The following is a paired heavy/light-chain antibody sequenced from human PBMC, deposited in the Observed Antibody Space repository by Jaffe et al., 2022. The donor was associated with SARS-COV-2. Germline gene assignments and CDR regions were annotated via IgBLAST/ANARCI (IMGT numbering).Heavy chain of an antibody. CDR3: AKDIGLRGGNYLDY. V-gene: IGHV3-9*01. CDR1: GFTFDDYA. J-gene: IGHJ4*02. Sequence: EVQLVESGGGLVQPGRSLRLSCAASGFTFDDYAMHWVRQAPGKGLEWVSGMSWNGGDIGYADSVKGRFTISRDNAKNSLYLQMNSLRTDDTALYYCAKDIGLRGGNYLDYWGQGTLVTVSS. CDR2: MSWNGGDI. D-gene: IGHD2-21*02.
Light chain of an antibody. CDR2: KAS. J-gene: IGKJ1*01. CDR1: QSISSW. V-gene: IGKV1-5*03. CDR3: QQYNSYSRT. Sequence: DIQMTQSPSTLSASVGDRVTITCRASQSISSWLAWYQQKPGKAPKVLIYKASSLESGVPSRFSGSGSGTEFTLTISSLQPDDFATYYCQQYNSYSRTFGQGTKVEIK.